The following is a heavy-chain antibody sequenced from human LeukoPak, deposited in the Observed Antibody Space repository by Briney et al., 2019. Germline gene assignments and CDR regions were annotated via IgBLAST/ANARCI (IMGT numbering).Heavy chain of an antibody. CDR1: GGTFISYA. J-gene: IGHJ4*02. D-gene: IGHD3-9*01. V-gene: IGHV1-69*05. CDR3: ARAQSRNVLRYFDWSATSFDY. Sequence: ASVKVSCKXSGGTFISYAISWVRQAPGQGREWMGRIIPIFGTANYAQKFQGRVAITTDESTSTAYMELSSLRSEDTAVYYCARAQSRNVLRYFDWSATSFDYWGQGTLVTVSS. CDR2: IIPIFGTA.